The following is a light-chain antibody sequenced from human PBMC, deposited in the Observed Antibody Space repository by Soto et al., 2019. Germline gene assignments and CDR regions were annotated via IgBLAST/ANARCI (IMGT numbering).Light chain of an antibody. J-gene: IGKJ1*01. CDR3: LQDYNYPWT. V-gene: IGKV3-15*01. CDR2: GAS. CDR1: QSVRSN. Sequence: EVVMTQSPATLSVSPGERVTLSCRASQSVRSNLAWYQQKPGQSPRLLIYGASTRATGIPARFSGSGSGTDFTLTISSLQPEDFATYYCLQDYNYPWTFGQGTKVDIK.